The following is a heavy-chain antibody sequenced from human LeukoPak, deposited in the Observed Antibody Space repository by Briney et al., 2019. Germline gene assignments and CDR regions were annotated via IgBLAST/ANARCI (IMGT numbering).Heavy chain of an antibody. CDR1: ENSFTNCC. J-gene: IGHJ4*02. CDR3: ARSVDSTTSTLPY. CDR2: IYPGDSDT. D-gene: IGHD5-24*01. Sequence: GESLKISCMGSENSFTNCCIAWVRQMPGKGLEWMGIIYPGDSDTRYRPTFQGQVTISADRSSTTAYLQWSGLKDSDTAMYYCARSVDSTTSTLPYWGQGTLVTVSS. V-gene: IGHV5-51*01.